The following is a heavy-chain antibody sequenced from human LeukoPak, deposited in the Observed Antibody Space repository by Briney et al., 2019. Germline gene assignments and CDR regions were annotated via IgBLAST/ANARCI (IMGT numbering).Heavy chain of an antibody. Sequence: ASVKVSCKASGYTFTRYYMHWVRQAPGQGLEGMGWINPNSGGTNYAQKFQGRVTMTRDTSISTAYMELSRLRSDGTAVYYCARSGYYDFWSGYAPQKDYYYYYMDVWGKGTTVTVSS. CDR1: GYTFTRYY. D-gene: IGHD3-3*01. J-gene: IGHJ6*03. CDR3: ARSGYYDFWSGYAPQKDYYYYYMDV. CDR2: INPNSGGT. V-gene: IGHV1-2*02.